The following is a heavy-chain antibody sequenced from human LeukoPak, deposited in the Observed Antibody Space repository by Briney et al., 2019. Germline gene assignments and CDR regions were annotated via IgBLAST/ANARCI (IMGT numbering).Heavy chain of an antibody. CDR3: GRAKEDLSGEPYYFDY. V-gene: IGHV1-46*03. D-gene: IGHD3-16*02. CDR2: INPSGGST. J-gene: IGHJ4*02. Sequence: ASVKVSCKASGYTFTSYYMHWVRQAPGQGLEWMGIINPSGGSTSYAQKFQGRVTMTRDTSTSTVYMELSSLRSEDTAVDYCGRAKEDLSGEPYYFDYWGQGTLVTVSS. CDR1: GYTFTSYY.